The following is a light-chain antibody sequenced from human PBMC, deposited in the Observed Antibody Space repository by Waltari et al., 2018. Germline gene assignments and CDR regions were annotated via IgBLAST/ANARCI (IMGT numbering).Light chain of an antibody. V-gene: IGLV2-14*03. CDR1: TGDVGAYNY. CDR2: DVA. J-gene: IGLJ2*01. Sequence: QSALTQPASVSESPGQSITISCTGTTGDVGAYNYVSWYQQLPGKAPKLLIYDVANRPSGVSNRFSGSKSGSTASLIISGLQAEDEADYYCCSLTSSRTVIFGGGTKLTVL. CDR3: CSLTSSRTVI.